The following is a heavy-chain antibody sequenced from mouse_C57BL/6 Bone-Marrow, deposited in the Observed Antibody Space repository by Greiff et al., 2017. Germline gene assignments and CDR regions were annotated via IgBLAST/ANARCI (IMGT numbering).Heavy chain of an antibody. CDR3: ARRGYGSSSLYYFDY. J-gene: IGHJ2*01. CDR1: GFTFSSYG. CDR2: ISSGGSYT. D-gene: IGHD1-1*01. Sequence: EVKVVESGGDLVKPGGSLKLSCAASGFTFSSYGMSWVRQTPDKRLEWVATISSGGSYTYYPDSVKGRFTISRDNAKNTLYLQMSRLKSEDTAMYYCARRGYGSSSLYYFDYWGQGTTLTVSS. V-gene: IGHV5-6*01.